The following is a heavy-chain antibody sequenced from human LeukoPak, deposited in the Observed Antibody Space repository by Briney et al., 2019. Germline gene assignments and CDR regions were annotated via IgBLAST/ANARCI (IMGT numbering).Heavy chain of an antibody. J-gene: IGHJ5*02. CDR2: ISASGGST. V-gene: IGHV3-23*01. Sequence: GGSLRLSCAASGFTVSSNYMSWVRQAPGKGLEWVSSISASGGSTFYADSVRGRFTISRDNSKNTLFLQMNSLRAEDTAVYYCPKGASSTWFDPWGQGTLVTVSS. CDR1: GFTVSSNY. D-gene: IGHD2-2*01. CDR3: PKGASSTWFDP.